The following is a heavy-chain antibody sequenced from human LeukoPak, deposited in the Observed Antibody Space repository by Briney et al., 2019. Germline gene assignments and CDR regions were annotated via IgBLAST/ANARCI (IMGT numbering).Heavy chain of an antibody. J-gene: IGHJ5*02. Sequence: SETLPLTCAVYGGSFSGYYWSWIRQPPGKGLEWIGEINHSGSTNYNPSLKSRVTISVDTSKNQFSLKLSSVTAADTAVYYCATTVGYCSGGSCYGWFDPWGQGTLVTVSS. CDR2: INHSGST. V-gene: IGHV4-34*01. CDR3: ATTVGYCSGGSCYGWFDP. CDR1: GGSFSGYY. D-gene: IGHD2-15*01.